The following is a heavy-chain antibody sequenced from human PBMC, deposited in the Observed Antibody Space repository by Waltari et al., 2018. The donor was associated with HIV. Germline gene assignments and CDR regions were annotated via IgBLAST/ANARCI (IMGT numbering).Heavy chain of an antibody. V-gene: IGHV3-20*04. CDR1: GFHFSEYN. Sequence: EAQLLESGGGVVRPGGSRRLSCVGSGFHFSEYNINWVRQAPGMGLEWGVSSNWNGDDLRYADSVKGRFLVSRDNTQDSLHLRMSSLRPEDTAQYFCARDGAYSYFGFDVWGQG. CDR2: SNWNGDDL. J-gene: IGHJ6*02. CDR3: ARDGAYSYFGFDV. D-gene: IGHD3-10*01.